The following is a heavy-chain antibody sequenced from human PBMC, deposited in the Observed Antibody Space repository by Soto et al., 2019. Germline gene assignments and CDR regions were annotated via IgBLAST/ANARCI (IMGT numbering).Heavy chain of an antibody. Sequence: QVQLVQSGAEVKKPGASVKVSCKASGYTFTSYGISWVRQAPGQGLEWMGWIRAYNGNTNYAQKLQGRVTMTTHPAASTAYMELRSLRSDDKAVYYCARDVNDDFWSGYYSNWFDPWGQGTHVTVSS. CDR1: GYTFTSYG. CDR3: ARDVNDDFWSGYYSNWFDP. J-gene: IGHJ5*02. D-gene: IGHD3-3*01. V-gene: IGHV1-18*01. CDR2: IRAYNGNT.